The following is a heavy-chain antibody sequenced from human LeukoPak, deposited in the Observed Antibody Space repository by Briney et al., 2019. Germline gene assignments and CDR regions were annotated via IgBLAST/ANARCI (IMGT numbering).Heavy chain of an antibody. CDR3: ASQSFGRFDP. J-gene: IGHJ5*02. CDR2: IKEDGSVK. V-gene: IGHV3-7*02. D-gene: IGHD3-16*01. Sequence: PGGSLRLSCVVSGFTFSSNGMSWVRQAPGKGLEWVGNIKEDGSVKYYVDSVKGRFTISRDNAKNSLYLQMNSLRAEDTAVYYCASQSFGRFDPWGQGTRVTVSS. CDR1: GFTFSSNG.